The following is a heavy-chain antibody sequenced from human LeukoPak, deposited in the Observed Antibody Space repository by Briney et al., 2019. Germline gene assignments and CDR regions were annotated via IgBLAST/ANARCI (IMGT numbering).Heavy chain of an antibody. D-gene: IGHD3-22*01. CDR1: GFTFSIYW. CDR3: ARDRVDYYDSSGYSL. Sequence: GGSLRLSCAASGFTFSIYWMYWVRQAPGKGLVWVSGINSDGSSTTYADFVKGRFTISRDNAKNSLYLQMNSLRAEDTAVYYCARDRVDYYDSSGYSLWGQGTLVTVSS. V-gene: IGHV3-74*01. CDR2: INSDGSST. J-gene: IGHJ4*02.